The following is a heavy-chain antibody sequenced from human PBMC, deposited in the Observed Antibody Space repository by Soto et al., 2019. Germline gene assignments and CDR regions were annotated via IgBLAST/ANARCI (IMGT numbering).Heavy chain of an antibody. CDR2: ISSGAITI. Sequence: QVQLVESGGGLVKPGGSLRLSCAASGFTFSDYYMNWIRQAPGKGLEWVSYISSGAITIYYADSVKGRFTISRDNAKNLWYMQTASLRAEDTAVYYCAGQYSSSSVEFWGQGTLVTVSS. V-gene: IGHV3-11*01. J-gene: IGHJ4*02. D-gene: IGHD6-6*01. CDR3: AGQYSSSSVEF. CDR1: GFTFSDYY.